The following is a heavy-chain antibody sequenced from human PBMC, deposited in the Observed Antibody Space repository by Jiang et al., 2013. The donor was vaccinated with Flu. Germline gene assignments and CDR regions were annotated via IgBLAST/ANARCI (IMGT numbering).Heavy chain of an antibody. J-gene: IGHJ3*02. V-gene: IGHV4-34*01. CDR1: GVSFSGYY. CDR3: ARVICSSTTCYGGAFDI. D-gene: IGHD2-2*01. CDR2: INHSGST. Sequence: TCAVYGVSFSGYYWTWIRQPPGKGLEWIGEINHSGSTNYNPSLKSRVTISLDTSKNQFSLKLNSVTAADTAVYYCARVICSSTTCYGGAFDIWGQGTMVTVSS.